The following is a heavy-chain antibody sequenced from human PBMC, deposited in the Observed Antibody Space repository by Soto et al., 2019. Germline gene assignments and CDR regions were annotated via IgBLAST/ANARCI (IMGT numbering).Heavy chain of an antibody. D-gene: IGHD3-10*01. CDR3: ARGDSWFGELFSTYHRGAFDI. J-gene: IGHJ3*02. CDR1: GGSISSGDYY. Sequence: PSETLSLTCTVSGGSISSGDYYWSWIRQPPGKGLEWIGYIYYIGSTYYNPSLKSRVTISVDTSKNKFSLKLSSVPAADTAVYYCARGDSWFGELFSTYHRGAFDIWGQGTMVTVSS. V-gene: IGHV4-30-4*01. CDR2: IYYIGST.